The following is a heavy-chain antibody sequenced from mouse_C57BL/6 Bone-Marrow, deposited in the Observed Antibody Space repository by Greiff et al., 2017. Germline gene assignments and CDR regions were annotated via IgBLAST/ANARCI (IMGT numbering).Heavy chain of an antibody. CDR3: EIWAVIYYYGCILYYYAMDY. V-gene: IGHV1-74*01. D-gene: IGHD1-1*01. CDR1: GYTFTSYW. Sequence: QVQLQQPGAELVKPGASVKVSCKASGYTFTSYWMHWVKQRPGQGLEWIGRIHPSDSDTNYNQKFKGKATLTVDKSSSTAYMQLSSLTSEDSAVYSCEIWAVIYYYGCILYYYAMDYWGQGTSVTVSS. CDR2: IHPSDSDT. J-gene: IGHJ4*01.